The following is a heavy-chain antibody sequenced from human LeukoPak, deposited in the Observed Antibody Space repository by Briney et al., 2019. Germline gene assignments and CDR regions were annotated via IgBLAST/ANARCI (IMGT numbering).Heavy chain of an antibody. CDR1: GFPFSSYA. D-gene: IGHD1-26*01. V-gene: IGHV3-64D*09. Sequence: GGSLRLSCSASGFPFSSYAMHWVRQAPGKGLEYVSAISDSGGSTYYADSVKGRFTISRDNSKNTVYLQMSSLRPEDTAVYYCVKAKVGATFDSWGQGTLVTVSS. J-gene: IGHJ4*02. CDR3: VKAKVGATFDS. CDR2: ISDSGGST.